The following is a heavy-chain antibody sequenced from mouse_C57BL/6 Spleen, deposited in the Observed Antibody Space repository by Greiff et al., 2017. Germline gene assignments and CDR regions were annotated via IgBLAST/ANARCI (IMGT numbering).Heavy chain of an antibody. CDR3: ARLLRYYWYFDV. CDR2: IDPSDSYT. J-gene: IGHJ1*03. V-gene: IGHV1-50*01. D-gene: IGHD1-1*01. Sequence: QVHVKQSGAELVKPGASVKLSCKASGYTFTSYWMQWVKQRPGQGLEWIGEIDPSDSYTNYNQKFKGKATLTVDTSSSTAYMQLISLTSEDSAVYYCARLLRYYWYFDVWGTGTTVTVSS. CDR1: GYTFTSYW.